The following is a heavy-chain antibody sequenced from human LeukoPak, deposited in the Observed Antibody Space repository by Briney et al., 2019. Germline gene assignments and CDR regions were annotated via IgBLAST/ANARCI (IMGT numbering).Heavy chain of an antibody. CDR3: AGDFYYNSSGFYYYWYFDL. D-gene: IGHD3-22*01. Sequence: SVKVSCKASGGTFSSYAISWVRQAPGQGLEWMGRIIPILGIANYAQKFQGRVTITADKSTSTAYMELSSLRSEDTAVYYCAGDFYYNSSGFYYYWYFDLGGRGTLVIVSP. V-gene: IGHV1-69*04. CDR2: IIPILGIA. CDR1: GGTFSSYA. J-gene: IGHJ2*01.